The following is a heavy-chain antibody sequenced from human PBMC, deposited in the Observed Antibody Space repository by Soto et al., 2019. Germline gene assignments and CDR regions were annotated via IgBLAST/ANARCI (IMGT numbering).Heavy chain of an antibody. CDR3: ARVGYCSGANCPRVGASYGY. CDR2: IYPGDSDT. J-gene: IGHJ4*02. V-gene: IGHV5-51*01. Sequence: EVQVVQSGAEVKKPGESLKISCKGSGYSFTSYWIGWVRQMPGKGLEWMGIIYPGDSDTRYSPSFQGQITISADKSISTAYLQWSSRRASDTAMYYCARVGYCSGANCPRVGASYGYWGQGTLVTVSS. D-gene: IGHD2-15*01. CDR1: GYSFTSYW.